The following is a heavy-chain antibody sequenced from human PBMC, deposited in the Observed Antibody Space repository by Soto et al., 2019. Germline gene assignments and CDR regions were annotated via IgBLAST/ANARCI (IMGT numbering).Heavy chain of an antibody. CDR3: ARHISGDLDVFAP. Sequence: GESLKISCKGSGYSFTSYWISWVRQMPGKGLEWMGRIDPSDSYTNYSPSFQGHVTISADKSISTAYLQWSSLKASDTAMYYCARHISGDLDVFAPWGLGTLVTVS. J-gene: IGHJ5*02. D-gene: IGHD3-10*01. V-gene: IGHV5-10-1*01. CDR1: GYSFTSYW. CDR2: IDPSDSYT.